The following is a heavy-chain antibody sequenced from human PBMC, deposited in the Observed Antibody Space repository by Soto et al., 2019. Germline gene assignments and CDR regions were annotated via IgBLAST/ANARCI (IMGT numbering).Heavy chain of an antibody. CDR2: IATDGSSI. D-gene: IGHD6-19*01. CDR3: ARQQWLAPHI. J-gene: IGHJ3*02. Sequence: PGGSLRLSCAASGFTFRDFWIHWVRQAPGKGLMWVSRIATDGSSIYYADSVRGRFTISRDNAKNSLYLQMNSLTVEDTGIYYCARQQWLAPHIWGQGTMVTVSS. V-gene: IGHV3-74*01. CDR1: GFTFRDFW.